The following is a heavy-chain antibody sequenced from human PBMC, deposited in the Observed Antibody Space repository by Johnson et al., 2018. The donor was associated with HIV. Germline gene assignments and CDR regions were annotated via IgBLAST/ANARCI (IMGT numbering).Heavy chain of an antibody. Sequence: VQLVESGGGLVQPGGSLRLSCAASGFTFSSYAMHWVRQAPGKGLEWVAVISYDGSNKYYADSVKGRFTISRDNYKNTLYLQMNSLRAEDTAVYYCARDDIRDGKSFDIWGQGTMVTVSS. V-gene: IGHV3-30-3*01. CDR3: ARDDIRDGKSFDI. CDR1: GFTFSSYA. CDR2: ISYDGSNK. J-gene: IGHJ3*02.